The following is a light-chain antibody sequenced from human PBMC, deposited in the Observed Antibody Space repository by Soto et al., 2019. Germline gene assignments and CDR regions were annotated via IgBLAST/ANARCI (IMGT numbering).Light chain of an antibody. J-gene: IGKJ5*01. V-gene: IGKV3-15*01. CDR2: GAS. CDR1: QSVTSR. CDR3: QQYNNWPAIT. Sequence: EIVKTQSAATLSVSPGERATLSCRDSQSVTSRLAWYQQKPGQAPRLLIYGASTRATGIPARFSGSGSGTEFTLTISSLQSEDFAVYFCQQYNNWPAITFGQGTRLEIK.